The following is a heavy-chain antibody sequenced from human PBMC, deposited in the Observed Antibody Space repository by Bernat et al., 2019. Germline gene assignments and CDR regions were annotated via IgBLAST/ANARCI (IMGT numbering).Heavy chain of an antibody. CDR1: GYTFTSYY. D-gene: IGHD3-22*01. CDR3: AREIGLDSSGFGAYAFDI. V-gene: IGHV1-46*01. J-gene: IGHJ3*02. CDR2: INPSGGST. Sequence: QVQLVQSGAEVKKPGASVKVSCKASGYTFTSYYMHWVRQAPGQGLEWMGIINPSGGSTSYAQKFQGRVTMTRDTSTSTVYMELSSLRSEDTAVYYCAREIGLDSSGFGAYAFDIWGQGTMVTVSS.